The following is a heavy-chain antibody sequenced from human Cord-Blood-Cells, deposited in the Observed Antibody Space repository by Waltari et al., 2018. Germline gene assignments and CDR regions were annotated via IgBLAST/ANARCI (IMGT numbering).Heavy chain of an antibody. V-gene: IGHV1-24*01. Sequence: QVQLVQSGAEGKKPGVAVKVACKVSGNTLTELSIHLVRQAPGKGLEWMGGFDPEDGETIYAQKFQGRVTMTEDTSTDTAYMELSSLRSEDTAVYYCASTNWNYWYFDLWGRGTLVTVSS. CDR3: ASTNWNYWYFDL. D-gene: IGHD1-1*01. CDR1: GNTLTELS. J-gene: IGHJ2*01. CDR2: FDPEDGET.